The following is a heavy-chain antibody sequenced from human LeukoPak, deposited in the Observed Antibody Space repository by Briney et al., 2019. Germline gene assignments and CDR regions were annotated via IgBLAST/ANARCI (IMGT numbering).Heavy chain of an antibody. CDR1: GGTFSSYA. J-gene: IGHJ5*02. Sequence: ASVKVSCKASGGTFSSYAISWVRQAPGQGLEWMGGIIPIFGTANYAQKFQGRVTITADESTSTAYMELSSLRSEDTAVYYCARGIAAANNWFDPWGQGTLVTVSS. V-gene: IGHV1-69*01. CDR3: ARGIAAANNWFDP. D-gene: IGHD6-13*01. CDR2: IIPIFGTA.